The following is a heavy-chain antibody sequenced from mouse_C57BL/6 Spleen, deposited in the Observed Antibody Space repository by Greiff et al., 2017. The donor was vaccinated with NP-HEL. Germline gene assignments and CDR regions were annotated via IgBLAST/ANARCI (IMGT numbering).Heavy chain of an antibody. CDR3: ARENYGSSYHYAMDY. V-gene: IGHV3-5*01. CDR1: GISITTGNYR. CDR2: IYYSGTI. Sequence: EVKLVESGPGLVKPSQTVFLTCTVTGISITTGNYRWSWIRQFPGNKLEWIGYIYYSGTITYNPSLTSRTTITRDTPKNQFFLEMNSLTAEDTTTYYCARENYGSSYHYAMDYWGQGTSVTVSS. J-gene: IGHJ4*01. D-gene: IGHD1-1*01.